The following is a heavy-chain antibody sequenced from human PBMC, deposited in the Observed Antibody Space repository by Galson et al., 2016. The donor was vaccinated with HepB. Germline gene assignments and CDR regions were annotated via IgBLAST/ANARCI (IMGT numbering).Heavy chain of an antibody. CDR1: GGTFSSHG. D-gene: IGHD5-12*01. V-gene: IGHV1-69*13. J-gene: IGHJ6*02. CDR3: ARGLGHDDGMDV. Sequence: SVKVSCKASGGTFSSHGISWVRQAPRQGLEWMGGIIPTVDTPKYAQKFQGRVTITADELTTTIHMEVSSLRYEDTAVYFCARGLGHDDGMDVWGQGTTVTVSS. CDR2: IIPTVDTP.